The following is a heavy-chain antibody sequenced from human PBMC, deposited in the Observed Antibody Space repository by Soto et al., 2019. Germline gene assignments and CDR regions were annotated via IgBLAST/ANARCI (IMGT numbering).Heavy chain of an antibody. Sequence: SETLSLTCTVSGGSISSSSYYWGWIRQPPGKGLEWIGSIYYSGSTYYNPSLKSRVTISVDTSKNQFSLKLSSVTAADTAVYYCARIQQWLGHYFDYWGQGTLVTVSS. CDR1: GGSISSSSYY. CDR2: IYYSGST. D-gene: IGHD6-19*01. J-gene: IGHJ4*02. CDR3: ARIQQWLGHYFDY. V-gene: IGHV4-39*01.